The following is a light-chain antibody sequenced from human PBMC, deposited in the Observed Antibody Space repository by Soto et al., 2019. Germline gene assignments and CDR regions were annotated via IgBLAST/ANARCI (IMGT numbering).Light chain of an antibody. V-gene: IGKV1-39*01. CDR2: GAS. CDR3: QQSDSTPRT. CDR1: QSIYNY. Sequence: DIQMTQSPSSLSASVGDRVTITCRASQSIYNYLHWYQQKPGKAPKLLIYGASSLQSGVPSRFSGSGSGTDFNFTINSLQPEDFATYYCQQSDSTPRTFGQGTKVEIK. J-gene: IGKJ1*01.